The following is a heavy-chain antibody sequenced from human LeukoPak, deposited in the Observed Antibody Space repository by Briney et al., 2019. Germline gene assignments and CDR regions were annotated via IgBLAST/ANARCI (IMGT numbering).Heavy chain of an antibody. CDR3: ARDNGPYFDY. CDR2: IYYSGST. Sequence: PSETLSLTCTVSGGSISSYYWSWIRQPPGKGLEWIGYIYYSGSTNYNPSLKSRVTISVDTSKNQFSLKLSSVTAADTAVYYCARDNGPYFDYWGQGTLVTVSS. CDR1: GGSISSYY. J-gene: IGHJ4*02. V-gene: IGHV4-59*01.